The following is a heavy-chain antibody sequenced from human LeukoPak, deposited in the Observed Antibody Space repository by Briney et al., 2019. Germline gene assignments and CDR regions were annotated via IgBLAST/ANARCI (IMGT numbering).Heavy chain of an antibody. D-gene: IGHD3-10*01. J-gene: IGHJ4*02. Sequence: PGGSLRLSCAASGFTFSSYEMNWVRQAPGKGLEWVSYISSSGSTIYYADSVKGRFTISRDYAKKSLFLQMNSLRVEDTAVYYCAKVAKYYYGPETYYFFEQWGQGTPVTAAS. CDR2: ISSSGSTI. CDR1: GFTFSSYE. CDR3: AKVAKYYYGPETYYFFEQ. V-gene: IGHV3-48*03.